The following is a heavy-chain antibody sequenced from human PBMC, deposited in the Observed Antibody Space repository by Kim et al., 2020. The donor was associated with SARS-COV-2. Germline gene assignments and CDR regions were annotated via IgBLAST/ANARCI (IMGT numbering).Heavy chain of an antibody. D-gene: IGHD1-7*01. CDR2: ISYDTINK. CDR1: GFTFSSYG. CDR3: ARGSDNWNYLGGDYIDY. V-gene: IGHV3-30*03. Sequence: GGSLRLSCAASGFTFSSYGMHWVRQAPGKGLEWVAFISYDTINKYYGDSVQGRFTISRDNSKNTLYLQMNSLRPEDTAVYYCARGSDNWNYLGGDYIDYWGQGTLVTISS. J-gene: IGHJ4*02.